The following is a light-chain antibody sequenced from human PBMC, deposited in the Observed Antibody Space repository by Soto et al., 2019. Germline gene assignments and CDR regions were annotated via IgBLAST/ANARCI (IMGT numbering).Light chain of an antibody. CDR1: SSNIGANP. CDR2: SND. V-gene: IGLV1-44*01. CDR3: SAYAGSNSFVV. Sequence: QSVLTQPPSASGTPGQRVTISCSGRSSNIGANPVNWYQQLPGMAPTVLIYSNDQRPSGVPDRFSGSKSGTSASLAISGLQSEDEADYYCSAYAGSNSFVVFGGGTKLTVL. J-gene: IGLJ2*01.